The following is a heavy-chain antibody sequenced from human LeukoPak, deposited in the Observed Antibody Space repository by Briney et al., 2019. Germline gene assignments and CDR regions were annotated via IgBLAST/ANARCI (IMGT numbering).Heavy chain of an antibody. Sequence: GGSLRLSCAASGFSFSTYSFSWVRQAPGKGLEWVTGISASGGDTFYADSGKGRFTISRDLSTNTIYLQMDTLRADDTAVYYCARDAGYDSGWTRFDFWGQGTLVTVSS. CDR3: ARDAGYDSGWTRFDF. V-gene: IGHV3-23*01. J-gene: IGHJ4*02. CDR2: ISASGGDT. CDR1: GFSFSTYS. D-gene: IGHD5-12*01.